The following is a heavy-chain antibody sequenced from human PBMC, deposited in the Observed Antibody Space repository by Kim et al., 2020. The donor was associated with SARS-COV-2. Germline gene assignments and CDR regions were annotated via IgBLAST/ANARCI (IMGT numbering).Heavy chain of an antibody. J-gene: IGHJ4*02. CDR2: INSDGSST. CDR1: GFTFSSYW. V-gene: IGHV3-74*01. CDR3: ASLGTAMAIDY. Sequence: GGSLRLSCAASGFTFSSYWMHWVRQAPGKGLVWVSRINSDGSSTSYADSVKGRFTISRDNAKNTLYLQMNSLRAEDTAVYYCASLGTAMAIDYWGQGTLVTVSS. D-gene: IGHD5-18*01.